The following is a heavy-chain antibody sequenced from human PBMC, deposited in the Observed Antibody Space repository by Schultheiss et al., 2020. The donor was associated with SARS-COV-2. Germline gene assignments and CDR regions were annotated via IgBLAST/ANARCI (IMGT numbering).Heavy chain of an antibody. V-gene: IGHV4-38-2*02. D-gene: IGHD6-19*01. Sequence: SQNLSLTCAVSGYSISSGYYWGWIRQPPGKGLEWIGSIYHSGSTYYNPSLKSRVTISVDTSKNQFSLKLSSVTAADTAVYYCARDVGQWLGREAGVKGMDVWGQGTTVTVSS. CDR1: GYSISSGYY. J-gene: IGHJ6*02. CDR2: IYHSGST. CDR3: ARDVGQWLGREAGVKGMDV.